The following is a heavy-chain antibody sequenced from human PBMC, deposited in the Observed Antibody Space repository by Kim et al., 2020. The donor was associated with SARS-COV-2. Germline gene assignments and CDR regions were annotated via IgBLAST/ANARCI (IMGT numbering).Heavy chain of an antibody. D-gene: IGHD4-17*01. Sequence: ADSVGGRFTISRDNSKSTLYLQMNSLRAEDTAVYFCAKDSLSGDSRFDFDYWGQGTLVTVSS. CDR3: AKDSLSGDSRFDFDY. V-gene: IGHV3-23*01. J-gene: IGHJ4*02.